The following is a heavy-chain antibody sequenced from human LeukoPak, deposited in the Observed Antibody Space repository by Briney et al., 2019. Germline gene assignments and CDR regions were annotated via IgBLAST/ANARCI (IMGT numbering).Heavy chain of an antibody. CDR1: GGTFSGYY. CDR2: INHSGST. CDR3: ARAYSNYYYYYMDV. V-gene: IGHV4-34*01. D-gene: IGHD4-11*01. Sequence: ETLSLTCAVYGGTFSGYYWSWIRQPPGKGLEWIGEINHSGSTNYNPSLKSRVTIAVDTSKNQFSLKLSSVTAADTAVYYCARAYSNYYYYYMDVWGKGTTVTVSS. J-gene: IGHJ6*03.